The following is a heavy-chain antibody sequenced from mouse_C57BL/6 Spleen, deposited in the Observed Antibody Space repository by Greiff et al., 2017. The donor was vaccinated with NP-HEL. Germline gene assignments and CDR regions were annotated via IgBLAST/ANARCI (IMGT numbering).Heavy chain of an antibody. CDR3: ARYDGYYVFLDV. CDR2: INPGSGGT. D-gene: IGHD2-3*01. Sequence: QVQLQQSGAELVRPGTSVKVSCKASGYAFTNYLIEWVKQRPGQGLEWIGVINPGSGGTNYNEKFKGKATLTADKSSSTAYMQLSSLTSEDSAVYFCARYDGYYVFLDVWGTGTTVTVSS. J-gene: IGHJ1*03. V-gene: IGHV1-54*01. CDR1: GYAFTNYL.